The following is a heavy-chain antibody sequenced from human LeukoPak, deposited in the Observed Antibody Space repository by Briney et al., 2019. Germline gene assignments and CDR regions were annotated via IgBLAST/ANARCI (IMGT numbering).Heavy chain of an antibody. CDR1: GFTFSNYE. Sequence: GGSLRLSCAASGFTFSNYEMNWVRQAPGKGLEWLSYITSSGRTTDYADSVKGRFTISRDNAKNSLYLQLNSLRVEDTAVYYCARERQGSNWDPFDYWGQGTLATVSS. V-gene: IGHV3-48*03. CDR3: ARERQGSNWDPFDY. D-gene: IGHD6-13*01. CDR2: ITSSGRTT. J-gene: IGHJ4*02.